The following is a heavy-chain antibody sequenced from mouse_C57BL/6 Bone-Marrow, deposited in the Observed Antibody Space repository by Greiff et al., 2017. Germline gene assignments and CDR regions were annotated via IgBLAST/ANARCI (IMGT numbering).Heavy chain of an antibody. CDR3: TRAGDYDRGFAY. D-gene: IGHD2-4*01. Sequence: EVMLVESGGGFVQPGGSMKLSCAASGFTFSDAWMDWVRQSPEKGLEWVAEIRNKANNHATYYAEVVKGRVTISRDDSKSSVYLQMNSLRAEDTGIYYCTRAGDYDRGFAYWGQGTLVTVSA. CDR2: IRNKANNHAT. V-gene: IGHV6-6*01. CDR1: GFTFSDAW. J-gene: IGHJ3*01.